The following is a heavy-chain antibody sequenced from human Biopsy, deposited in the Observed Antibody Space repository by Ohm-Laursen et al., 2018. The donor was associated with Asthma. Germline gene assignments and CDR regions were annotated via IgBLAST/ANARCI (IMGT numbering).Heavy chain of an antibody. CDR1: GFSLSSSGAN. D-gene: IGHD1-14*01. CDR2: NDWEEDK. J-gene: IGHJ4*02. Sequence: TQTLTLTCSFSGFSLSSSGANVNWIRQPPGKALEWLARNDWEEDKFYSTSLRTRLTISKGSSEDQVVLTMTNMGPVDPATYYCTRHNDYWGPGILVTVSS. V-gene: IGHV2-70*04. CDR3: TRHNDY.